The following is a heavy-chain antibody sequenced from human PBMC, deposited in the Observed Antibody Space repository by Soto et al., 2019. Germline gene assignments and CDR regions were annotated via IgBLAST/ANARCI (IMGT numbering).Heavy chain of an antibody. Sequence: SETLSLTCTVSGASISSSSYSWGWIRQPPGKGLEWIGNIHHNGITYYNPSLKSRVTISVDTSKDQFSLKLSSVTAADTAVYYCARHVFTTVVRGFITTFEYYSGMDVWGQGTTVT. V-gene: IGHV4-39*01. J-gene: IGHJ6*02. CDR2: IHHNGIT. D-gene: IGHD3-10*01. CDR3: ARHVFTTVVRGFITTFEYYSGMDV. CDR1: GASISSSSYS.